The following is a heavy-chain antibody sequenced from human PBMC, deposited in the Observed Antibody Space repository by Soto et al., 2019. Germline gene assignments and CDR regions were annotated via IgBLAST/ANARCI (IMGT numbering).Heavy chain of an antibody. CDR3: ARDLVYGGNYYYYYGMDV. Sequence: QVQLVQSGAEVKKPGASVKVSCKASGYTFTSYYMHWVRQAPGQGLEWMGIINPSGGSTSYAQKVQGRVTMTSDTSTSTVYMELSSLRSEDTAVYYCARDLVYGGNYYYYYGMDVWGQGTTVTVSS. CDR2: INPSGGST. V-gene: IGHV1-46*01. J-gene: IGHJ6*02. D-gene: IGHD4-17*01. CDR1: GYTFTSYY.